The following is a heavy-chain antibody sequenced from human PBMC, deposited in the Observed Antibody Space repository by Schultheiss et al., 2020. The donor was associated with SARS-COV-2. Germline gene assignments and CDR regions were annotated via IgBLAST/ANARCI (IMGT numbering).Heavy chain of an antibody. V-gene: IGHV3-30*03. Sequence: GGSLRLSCAASGFTFSSYGMHWVRQAPGKGLEWVAVISYDGSNKYYADSVKGRFTISRDNSKNTLYLQMNSLRAEDTAVYYCARGEYYDFWSGYPFYDYWGQGTLVTVSS. CDR1: GFTFSSYG. CDR3: ARGEYYDFWSGYPFYDY. CDR2: ISYDGSNK. D-gene: IGHD3-3*01. J-gene: IGHJ4*02.